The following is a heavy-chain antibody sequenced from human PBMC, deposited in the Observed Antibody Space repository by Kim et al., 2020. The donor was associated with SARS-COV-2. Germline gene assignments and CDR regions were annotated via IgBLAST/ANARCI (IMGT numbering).Heavy chain of an antibody. Sequence: ASVKVSCKPSGYTFTSYAMNWVRQAPGQGLEWMGWINTNTGNPTYAQGFTGRFVFSLDTSVSTAYLQISGLKAEDTAVYYCAREKYSYGLNWFDPWGQGTLVTVSS. CDR3: AREKYSYGLNWFDP. CDR2: INTNTGNP. J-gene: IGHJ5*02. D-gene: IGHD5-18*01. V-gene: IGHV7-4-1*02. CDR1: GYTFTSYA.